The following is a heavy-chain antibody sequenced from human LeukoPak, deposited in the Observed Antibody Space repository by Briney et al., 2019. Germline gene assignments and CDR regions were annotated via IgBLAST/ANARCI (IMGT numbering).Heavy chain of an antibody. V-gene: IGHV3-23*01. CDR3: VKGGTDYDFWNDSSYSYYFDF. D-gene: IGHD3-3*01. Sequence: GGSLRLSCAASGFTFGSYAMSWVRQAPGKGLEWVSYISGRGGSTLYADSVKGRLTISRDNSKNTLFLQMNSLRAEDTAMYYCVKGGTDYDFWNDSSYSYYFDFWGQGTLVTVSS. J-gene: IGHJ4*02. CDR1: GFTFGSYA. CDR2: ISGRGGST.